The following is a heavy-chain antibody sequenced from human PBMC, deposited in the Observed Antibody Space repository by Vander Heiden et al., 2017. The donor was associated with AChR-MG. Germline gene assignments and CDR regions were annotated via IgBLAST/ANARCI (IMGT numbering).Heavy chain of an antibody. CDR3: GKADAYGGHSWIDS. V-gene: IGHV3-33*03. D-gene: IGHD4-17*01. Sequence: QAHLVESGGGVVQPGRSLRLSCEASGFTFTNHGMHWVRQAPGQGLEWVAVIWSDGSTKEYAESVKGRFAISRDDSKNTVYLQMNSLRVEDTAVYFCGKADAYGGHSWIDSWGQGILAVVSS. J-gene: IGHJ5*01. CDR1: GFTFTNHG. CDR2: IWSDGSTK.